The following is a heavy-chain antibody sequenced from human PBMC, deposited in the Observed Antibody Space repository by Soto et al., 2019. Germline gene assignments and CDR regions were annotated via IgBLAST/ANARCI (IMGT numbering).Heavy chain of an antibody. CDR1: GYTFTEYG. Sequence: ASVKVSCKTSGYTFTEYGISWFRQAPGQGLEWMGWISPYNGKTNYIQEFQDRVTITTDTSSTIVYMDLRTLKSDDTAIYFCARADYGDTKIYSFDHWGQGTLVTVSS. CDR3: ARADYGDTKIYSFDH. V-gene: IGHV1-18*01. J-gene: IGHJ4*02. D-gene: IGHD4-17*01. CDR2: ISPYNGKT.